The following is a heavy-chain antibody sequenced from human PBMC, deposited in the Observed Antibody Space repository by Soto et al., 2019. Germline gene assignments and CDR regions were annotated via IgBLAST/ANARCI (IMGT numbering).Heavy chain of an antibody. CDR1: GYTFTIYW. Sequence: GESLKISCQVSGYTFTIYWIGWVCQMPGKGLEWMGIIYPSDSDTRYSPSFQGQVTISADQSINTAYLQWDSLKASDTAIYYCARPANTGADHFDLWGQGTPVTVSS. CDR3: ARPANTGADHFDL. D-gene: IGHD3-10*01. V-gene: IGHV5-51*01. J-gene: IGHJ4*02. CDR2: IYPSDSDT.